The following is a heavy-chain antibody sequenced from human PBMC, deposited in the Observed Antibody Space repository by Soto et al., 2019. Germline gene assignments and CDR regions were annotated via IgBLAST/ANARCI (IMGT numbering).Heavy chain of an antibody. D-gene: IGHD4-17*01. CDR2: ISYHGSDK. CDR3: AKASTMVTSYYFDP. V-gene: IGHV3-30*18. Sequence: QVQLVESGGGVVQPGRSLRLSCAASGFTFSRYGMHWFRQAPGKGLEWVAAISYHGSDKYYADSVKGRFTISRDNSKNTLSLQMNSLSPEDTAVYYCAKASTMVTSYYFDPWGQGILVTVSS. J-gene: IGHJ4*02. CDR1: GFTFSRYG.